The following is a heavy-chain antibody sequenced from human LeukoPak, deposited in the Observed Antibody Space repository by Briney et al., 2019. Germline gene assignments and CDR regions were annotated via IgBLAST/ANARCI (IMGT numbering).Heavy chain of an antibody. CDR2: IYTSGST. J-gene: IGHJ6*03. CDR1: GGSISSYY. Sequence: PSETLSLTCTVSGGSISSYYWSWIRQPAGKGLEWIGRIYTSGSTNYNPPLQSRVTMSVATSKNQFSLKLSSVTAADTAVYYCARDFYYYYMDVWGKGTTVTVSS. V-gene: IGHV4-4*07. CDR3: ARDFYYYYMDV.